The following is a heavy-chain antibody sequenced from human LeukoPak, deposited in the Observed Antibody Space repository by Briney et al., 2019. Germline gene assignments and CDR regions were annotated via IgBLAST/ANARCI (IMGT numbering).Heavy chain of an antibody. Sequence: SETLSLTCAVSGYSISSGNYWGWIRQLPERGLEWIGSIHHTGNTYYNPSLKSRVTILVDTSKNQFSLRLSSVTAADTAVYYCERRLGVAASAYDYWGQGAVVTVSS. D-gene: IGHD6-13*01. CDR3: ERRLGVAASAYDY. J-gene: IGHJ4*02. CDR1: GYSISSGNY. V-gene: IGHV4-38-2*01. CDR2: IHHTGNT.